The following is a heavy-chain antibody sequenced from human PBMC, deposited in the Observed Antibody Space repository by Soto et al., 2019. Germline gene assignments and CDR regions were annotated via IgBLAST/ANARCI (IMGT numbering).Heavy chain of an antibody. V-gene: IGHV3-23*01. D-gene: IGHD3-3*01. CDR2: ISGSGGST. J-gene: IGHJ5*02. Sequence: GGSLRLSCAASGFTFSSYAMSWVRQAPXXGLEWVSAISGSGGSTYYADSVKGPFTISRDNSNNTLYLQMHSLRAQDTAVYYCPNSRLGVVPNWFGPWGQGTMVTVSS. CDR3: PNSRLGVVPNWFGP. CDR1: GFTFSSYA.